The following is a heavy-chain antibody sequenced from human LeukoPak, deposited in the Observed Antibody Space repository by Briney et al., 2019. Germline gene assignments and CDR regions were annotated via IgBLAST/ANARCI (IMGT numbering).Heavy chain of an antibody. V-gene: IGHV5-51*01. CDR2: IHPQESDT. J-gene: IGHJ4*02. CDR1: GYKFTNYW. CDR3: ARGRQYDFWAARGLDY. D-gene: IGHD3-3*01. Sequence: PGESLKISCKTSGYKFTNYWIGWVRKMPGKGLEWVRIIHPQESDTKYGPSFQGQVTISVDKSIFTAYLQWSSLKESDTAMYYCARGRQYDFWAARGLDYWGQGTLVTVSS.